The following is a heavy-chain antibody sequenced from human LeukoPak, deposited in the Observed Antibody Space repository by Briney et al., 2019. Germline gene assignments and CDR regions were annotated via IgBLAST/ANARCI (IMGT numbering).Heavy chain of an antibody. CDR3: ARQAYSSNLGWFDP. D-gene: IGHD6-13*01. J-gene: IGHJ5*02. Sequence: GTLSLTCAVSGGSISSSNWWSWVRQPPGKGLEWIGNIYNSGSTYYNPSLKSRVTISVDTSKNQFSLKLSSVTAADTAVYYCARQAYSSNLGWFDPWGQGTLVTVSS. V-gene: IGHV4-4*02. CDR1: GGSISSSNW. CDR2: IYNSGST.